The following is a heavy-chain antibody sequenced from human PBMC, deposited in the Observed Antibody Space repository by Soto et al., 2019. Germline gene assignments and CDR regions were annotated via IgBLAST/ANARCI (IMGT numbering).Heavy chain of an antibody. Sequence: EVQLVESGGGLVQPGGSLRLSCAVSGFDFRHHHMDWVRQAPGKGLEWVGRSRYKADNYSTDYAASAKGRFTISRDESKSNLNLQMSSLRTEDSAVFYCVCWLWGIGHWGQGTLVTFSP. V-gene: IGHV3-72*01. CDR3: VCWLWGIGH. D-gene: IGHD3-16*01. CDR2: SRYKADNYST. J-gene: IGHJ4*02. CDR1: GFDFRHHH.